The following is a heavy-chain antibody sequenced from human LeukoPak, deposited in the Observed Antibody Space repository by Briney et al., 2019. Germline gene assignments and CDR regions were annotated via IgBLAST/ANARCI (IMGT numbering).Heavy chain of an antibody. CDR3: ARGSGFTIFGVVIIGTFGWFDP. Sequence: SETLSLTCAVYGGSFSGYYWSWIRQPPGKGLEWIGEINHSGSTNYNPSLKSRVTISVDTSKNQFSLKLSSVTAADTAVYYCARGSGFTIFGVVIIGTFGWFDPWGQGTLVTVSS. CDR1: GGSFSGYY. J-gene: IGHJ5*02. D-gene: IGHD3-3*01. CDR2: INHSGST. V-gene: IGHV4-34*01.